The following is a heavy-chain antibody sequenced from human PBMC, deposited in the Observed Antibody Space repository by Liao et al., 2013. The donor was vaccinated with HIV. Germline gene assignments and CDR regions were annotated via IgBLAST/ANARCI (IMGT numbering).Heavy chain of an antibody. J-gene: IGHJ4*02. CDR1: GGSIRSYY. Sequence: QVQLQESGPGLVKPSETLSLNCSVSGGSIRSYYWSWVRQPPGKGVEWIGYIYYSGSTNYNPSLKSRVTMAVDPSKSQFSLKLTSVTAADTAVYYCARGTDFDYWGLGTQVTVSS. CDR2: IYYSGST. CDR3: ARGTDFDY. V-gene: IGHV4-59*01.